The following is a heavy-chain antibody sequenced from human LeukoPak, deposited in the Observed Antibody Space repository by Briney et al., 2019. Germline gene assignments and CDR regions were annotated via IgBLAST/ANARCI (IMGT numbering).Heavy chain of an antibody. V-gene: IGHV1-2*02. CDR2: INPNSGGT. Sequence: ASVNVSCTASGYTFTGYYMHWVRQAPGQGLEWMGWINPNSGGTNYAQKFQGRVTMTRDTSISTAYMELSRLRSDDTAVYYCARMKTTVTPGDYWGQGTLVTVAS. D-gene: IGHD4-17*01. CDR3: ARMKTTVTPGDY. J-gene: IGHJ4*02. CDR1: GYTFTGYY.